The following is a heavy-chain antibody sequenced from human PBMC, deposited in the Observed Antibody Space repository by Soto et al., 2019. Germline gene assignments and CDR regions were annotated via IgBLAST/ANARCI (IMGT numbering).Heavy chain of an antibody. V-gene: IGHV4-4*02. CDR1: CDSRSSING. CDR3: VRSEATALDY. CDR2: AHHSGRT. J-gene: IGHJ4*02. Sequence: ETLSVTCTVCCDSRSSINGVYSLRQPPGKRLEWIGEAHHSGRTNYNPSLKRRVTLPVDRSQNLFSLKLAFVIAADTAVYYCVRSEATALDYWGQGPLVTVSS.